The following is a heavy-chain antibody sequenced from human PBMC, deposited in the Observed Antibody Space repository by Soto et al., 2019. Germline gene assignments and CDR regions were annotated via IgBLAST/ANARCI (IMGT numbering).Heavy chain of an antibody. J-gene: IGHJ4*02. CDR2: TYYRSNWRH. CDR1: GDSVSSNTAA. CDR3: ARGVAGSGFDL. Sequence: SQTLSLTCAISGDSVSSNTAAWNWIRSSPSRGLEWLGRTYYRSNWRHDYAVSVKSRITVNPVTSKNHFSLQLNSVTPDDTAVYYCARGVAGSGFDLWGQGTPVTVSS. D-gene: IGHD6-19*01. V-gene: IGHV6-1*01.